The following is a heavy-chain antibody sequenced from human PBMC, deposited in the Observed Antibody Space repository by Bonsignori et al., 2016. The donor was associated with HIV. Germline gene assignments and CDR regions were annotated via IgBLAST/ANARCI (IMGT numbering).Heavy chain of an antibody. CDR2: IYTSGST. CDR1: GGSISSGSYY. V-gene: IGHV4-61*02. J-gene: IGHJ4*02. Sequence: SETLSLTCTVSGGSISSGSYYWSWIRQPAGKGLEWIGRIYTSGSTNYNPSLKSRVTISVDTSKNQFSLKLSSVTAADTAVYYCARDGTNWDEDYWGQGTLVTVSS. D-gene: IGHD1-20*01. CDR3: ARDGTNWDEDY.